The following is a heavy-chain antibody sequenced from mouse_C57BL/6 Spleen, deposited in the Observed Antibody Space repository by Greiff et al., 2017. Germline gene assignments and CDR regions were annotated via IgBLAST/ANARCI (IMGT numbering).Heavy chain of an antibody. CDR2: IYPGSGNT. Sequence: QVQLQQSGPELVKPGASVKISCKASGYSFTSYYIHWVKQRPGQGLEWIGWIYPGSGNTKYNEKFKGKATLTADTSSSTAYMQLSSLTSEDSAVYYCARKDITSAMDYWGQGTSVTVSS. CDR3: ARKDITSAMDY. CDR1: GYSFTSYY. V-gene: IGHV1-66*01. D-gene: IGHD1-1*01. J-gene: IGHJ4*01.